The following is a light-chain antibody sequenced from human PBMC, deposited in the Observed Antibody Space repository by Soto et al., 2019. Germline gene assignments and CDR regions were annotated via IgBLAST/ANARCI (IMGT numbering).Light chain of an antibody. CDR2: GAS. Sequence: EIVLTQSPASLSLSPGARDPLSCKARQSVTNNYLAWYQQNPGQAPRLLIFGASSRATGIPDRFSGSGSGTDFTLTISSLEPEDFAVYYCQQRSNWPITFGQGTRLEIK. J-gene: IGKJ5*01. CDR3: QQRSNWPIT. V-gene: IGKV3D-20*02. CDR1: QSVTNNY.